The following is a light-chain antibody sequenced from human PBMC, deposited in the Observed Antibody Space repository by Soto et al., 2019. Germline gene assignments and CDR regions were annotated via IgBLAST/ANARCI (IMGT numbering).Light chain of an antibody. Sequence: EIVLTECPSTLSLSAWERSTLSFMASQIVSMYLAWYQQKPGQAPRLLIHDASNRATGIPARFSGSGSGTDFTLTISSLEPEDFAVYYCQQRSSWPLTFGGGTKVDIK. CDR2: DAS. CDR1: QIVSMY. J-gene: IGKJ4*01. V-gene: IGKV3-11*01. CDR3: QQRSSWPLT.